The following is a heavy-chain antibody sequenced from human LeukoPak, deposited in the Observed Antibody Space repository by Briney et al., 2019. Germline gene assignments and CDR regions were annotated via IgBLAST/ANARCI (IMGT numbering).Heavy chain of an antibody. CDR1: GGSISSSSYY. V-gene: IGHV4-39*07. J-gene: IGHJ3*02. D-gene: IGHD2-2*01. Sequence: PSETLSLTCTVSGGSISSSSYYWGWIRQPPGKGLEWIGSIYYSGSTYYNPSLKSRVTISVDTSKNQFSLKLSSVTAADTAVYYCASGDCTTTSCYDDGFDIWGQGTMVTVSS. CDR2: IYYSGST. CDR3: ASGDCTTTSCYDDGFDI.